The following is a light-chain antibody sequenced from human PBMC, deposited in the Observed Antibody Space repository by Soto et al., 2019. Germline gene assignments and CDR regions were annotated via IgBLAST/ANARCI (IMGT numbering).Light chain of an antibody. CDR1: QDISKF. J-gene: IGKJ4*01. Sequence: DIQMTQSPSSLSASVGDRVTITCQASQDISKFLNWYQLKPGKAPRLLIFDASSVETGVPSRFSGSGSGTHFTFTIASLQAENLATYYCQQYEDLPITFGGGTTVEI. V-gene: IGKV1-33*01. CDR3: QQYEDLPIT. CDR2: DAS.